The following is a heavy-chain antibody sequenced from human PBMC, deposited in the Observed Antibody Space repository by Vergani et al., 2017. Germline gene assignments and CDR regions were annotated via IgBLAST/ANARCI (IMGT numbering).Heavy chain of an antibody. CDR1: GFTSSYYG. CDR3: ARKSCGTPGCQIGYFRE. D-gene: IGHD1-1*01. Sequence: QVHLVESGGGVVPPGRSLRLSCVVSGFTSSYYGMHWVRQAPGKGLEWVAVISYDGTQKYYADSVKGRFTISRDNSKSTLYLQMNSLRTEDTAVYYCARKSCGTPGCQIGYFREWGQGTLVTVSS. J-gene: IGHJ1*01. V-gene: IGHV3-30*03. CDR2: ISYDGTQK.